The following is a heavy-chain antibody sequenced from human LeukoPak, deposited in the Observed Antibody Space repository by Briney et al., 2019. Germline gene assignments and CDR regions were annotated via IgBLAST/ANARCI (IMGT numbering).Heavy chain of an antibody. D-gene: IGHD3-22*01. Sequence: GGSLRLSCSASGFTFSSYAMHWVRQAPGKGLEYVSAISSNGGSTYYADSVKGRFTISRDNSKNTLYLQMSSLRAEDTAVYYCARVILTMIVGDFDYWGQGTLVTVSS. J-gene: IGHJ4*02. V-gene: IGHV3-64D*06. CDR3: ARVILTMIVGDFDY. CDR2: ISSNGGST. CDR1: GFTFSSYA.